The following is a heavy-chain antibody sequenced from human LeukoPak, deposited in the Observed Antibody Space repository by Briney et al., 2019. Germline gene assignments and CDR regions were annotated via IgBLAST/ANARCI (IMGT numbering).Heavy chain of an antibody. V-gene: IGHV1-46*01. D-gene: IGHD1-26*01. J-gene: IGHJ4*02. Sequence: ASVKFSCKASGYTFTSYYMHWVRQAPGQGLEWMGIINPSGGSTSYAQKFQGRVTMTRDTSTSTAYMELSSLRSEDTAVYYCAKASWAGVTTTYFAYWAQGTLVTVSS. CDR3: AKASWAGVTTTYFAY. CDR1: GYTFTSYY. CDR2: INPSGGST.